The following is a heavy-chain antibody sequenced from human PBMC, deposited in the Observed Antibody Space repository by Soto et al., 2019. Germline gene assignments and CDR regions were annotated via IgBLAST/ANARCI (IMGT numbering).Heavy chain of an antibody. CDR1: GFTFSSYG. D-gene: IGHD3-3*01. J-gene: IGHJ4*02. CDR3: ARDGAFCDFWSGYSTGPFFDY. Sequence: GGSLRLSCAASGFTFSSYGMHWVRQAPGKGLDWVAVIWYDGSNKYYADSVKGRFTISRDNSKNTLYLQMNSLRAEDTAVYYCARDGAFCDFWSGYSTGPFFDYWGQGTLVTVSS. CDR2: IWYDGSNK. V-gene: IGHV3-33*01.